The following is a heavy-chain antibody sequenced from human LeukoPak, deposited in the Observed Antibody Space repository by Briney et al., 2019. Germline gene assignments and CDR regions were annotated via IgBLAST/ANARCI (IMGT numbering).Heavy chain of an antibody. J-gene: IGHJ4*02. CDR3: ARAAAAGACDY. CDR1: GFAFSTIW. CDR2: INQDGSEE. V-gene: IGHV3-7*04. D-gene: IGHD6-13*01. Sequence: RASLRLSCAASGFAFSTIWMSWVRQAPGKGLEWVANINQDGSEEYYVESVKGRFTISRDNGKNSLYLQMSSLRAEDTAVYYCARAAAAGACDYWGQGTLVTVSS.